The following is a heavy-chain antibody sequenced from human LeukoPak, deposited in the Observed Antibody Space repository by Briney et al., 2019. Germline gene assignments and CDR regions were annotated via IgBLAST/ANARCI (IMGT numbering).Heavy chain of an antibody. CDR3: AKGDQVVPAAPAPVTTDY. D-gene: IGHD2-2*01. V-gene: IGHV3-33*06. CDR2: IWYDGSKK. J-gene: IGHJ4*02. Sequence: PGGSLRLSCAASGITFSSYGMHWVRQAPGKGLEWVAVIWYDGSKKYYADSVKGRFTISRDNSKNTLYLQMNSLRAEDTAVYYCAKGDQVVPAAPAPVTTDYWGQGTLVTVSS. CDR1: GITFSSYG.